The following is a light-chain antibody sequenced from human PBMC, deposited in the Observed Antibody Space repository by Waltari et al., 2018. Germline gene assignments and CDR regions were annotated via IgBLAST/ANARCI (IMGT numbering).Light chain of an antibody. CDR3: SSYARSDNSVL. Sequence: QSALTQPASVSGSPGQSITISCTGSTSYVGGYHLVSWYRQFPTKAPQLIIYEGTRRPSGVSSRFSASKSGNTASLTISGLQAEDEALYFCSSYARSDNSVLFGGGTQLSVL. CDR2: EGT. J-gene: IGLJ2*01. CDR1: TSYVGGYHL. V-gene: IGLV2-23*01.